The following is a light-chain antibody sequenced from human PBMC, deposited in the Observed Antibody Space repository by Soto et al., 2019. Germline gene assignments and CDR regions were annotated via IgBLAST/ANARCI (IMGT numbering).Light chain of an antibody. V-gene: IGKV1-5*03. CDR1: QSISSW. Sequence: QSPSTLSASVGDRVIIICRASQSISSWLAWYQQKPGKAPKLLIYKASTLESGVPSRFSGSGSGTEFTLTISSLQPDDFATYYCQQYNDYLWTFGQGTKVDIK. J-gene: IGKJ1*01. CDR3: QQYNDYLWT. CDR2: KAS.